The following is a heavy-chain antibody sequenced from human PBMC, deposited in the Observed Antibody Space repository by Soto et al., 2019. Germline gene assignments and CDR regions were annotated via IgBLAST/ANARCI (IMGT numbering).Heavy chain of an antibody. CDR3: AARYCTNCDVDY. D-gene: IGHD2-8*01. CDR2: ISGSGGST. J-gene: IGHJ4*02. V-gene: IGHV3-23*01. CDR1: GFTFSSYA. Sequence: GGSLRLSCAASGFTFSSYAMSWVRQAPGKGLEWVSAISGSGGSTYYADTVKGRLTISRDNSKNTLNLQMNSLRAEDTAVYYCAARYCTNCDVDYWGQGTLVTVSS.